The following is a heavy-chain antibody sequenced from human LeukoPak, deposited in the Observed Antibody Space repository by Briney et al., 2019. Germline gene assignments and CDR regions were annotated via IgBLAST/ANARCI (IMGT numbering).Heavy chain of an antibody. V-gene: IGHV3-23*01. CDR1: GFTFSSYA. Sequence: GGSLRLSCAASGFTFSSYAMSWVRQAPGKGLEWVSAISGSGGSTYYADSVKGRFTIPRDNSKNTLYLQMNSLRAEDTAVYYCAKDWYYDFWSGYLYYWGQGTLVTVSS. CDR3: AKDWYYDFWSGYLYY. D-gene: IGHD3-3*01. J-gene: IGHJ4*02. CDR2: ISGSGGST.